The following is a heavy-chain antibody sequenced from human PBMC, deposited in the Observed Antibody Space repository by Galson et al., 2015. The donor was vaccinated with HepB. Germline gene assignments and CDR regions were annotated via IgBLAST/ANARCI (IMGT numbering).Heavy chain of an antibody. D-gene: IGHD3-22*01. Sequence: SLRLSCAASGFTVSSNYMSWVRQAPGKGLEWVSVIYSGGSTYYADSVKGRFTISRDNSKNTLYLQMNSLRAEDTAVYYCARDSAYYYDSSGQFDYWGQGTLVTVSS. CDR3: ARDSAYYYDSSGQFDY. V-gene: IGHV3-66*02. J-gene: IGHJ4*02. CDR1: GFTVSSNY. CDR2: IYSGGST.